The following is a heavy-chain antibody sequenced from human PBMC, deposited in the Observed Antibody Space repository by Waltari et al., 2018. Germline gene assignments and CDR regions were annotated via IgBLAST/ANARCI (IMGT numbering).Heavy chain of an antibody. CDR2: SATRGGT. CDR1: GGSISSGSYY. D-gene: IGHD6-13*01. V-gene: IGHV4-61*09. Sequence: QVQLQESGPGLVKPSQTLSLTCTVSGGSISSGSYYWSWIRQPAGKGLEWIGYSATRGGTDNDPPRQSRVTITVDTSKRQFSLKLTSVTAADTAVYYCASGALPQPGSAASEYWGQGTLVTVSS. CDR3: ASGALPQPGSAASEY. J-gene: IGHJ4*02.